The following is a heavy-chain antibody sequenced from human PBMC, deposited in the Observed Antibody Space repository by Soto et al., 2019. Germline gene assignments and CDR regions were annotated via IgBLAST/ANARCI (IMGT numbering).Heavy chain of an antibody. CDR1: GITFTDYK. D-gene: IGHD4-17*01. Sequence: GASVKVSCKTSGITFTDYKLHWVRQAPGQGLEWMGWVDPNGGGTNSAQKFQGSVTMTRDTSITTVYLELSRLKTNDTATYFCTTWVDYGDYEGFDFWGQGTLVTVSS. V-gene: IGHV1-2*04. CDR3: TTWVDYGDYEGFDF. CDR2: VDPNGGGT. J-gene: IGHJ4*02.